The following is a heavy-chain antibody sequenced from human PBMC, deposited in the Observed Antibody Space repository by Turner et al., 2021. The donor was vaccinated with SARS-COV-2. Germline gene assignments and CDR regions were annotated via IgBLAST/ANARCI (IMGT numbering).Heavy chain of an antibody. CDR1: GYIFINYY. D-gene: IGHD3-10*01. CDR2: INPSCGGT. Sequence: QVQLVQSGAEVKKPGASVKVSCKASGYIFINYYIHWVRQAPGQGLEWVGIINPSCGGTRYAQKFRGRVTMTRDTSTSTVSMELSSLRSEDTAVYYCARGELWSFSSYDNWGQGTLVTVSS. V-gene: IGHV1-46*03. CDR3: ARGELWSFSSYDN. J-gene: IGHJ4*02.